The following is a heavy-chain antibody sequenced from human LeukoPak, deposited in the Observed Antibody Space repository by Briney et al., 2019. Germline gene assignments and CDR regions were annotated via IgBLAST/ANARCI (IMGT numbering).Heavy chain of an antibody. CDR1: GFTFSSYA. V-gene: IGHV3-23*01. CDR3: AKARIAAAGTPVDY. Sequence: GGSLRLSCAASGFTFSSYAMSWVRQAPGKGLEWVSAISGGGGSTYYADSVKGRFTISRDNSKNTLYLQMNSLRAEDTAVYYCAKARIAAAGTPVDYWGQGTLVTVSS. D-gene: IGHD6-13*01. CDR2: ISGGGGST. J-gene: IGHJ4*02.